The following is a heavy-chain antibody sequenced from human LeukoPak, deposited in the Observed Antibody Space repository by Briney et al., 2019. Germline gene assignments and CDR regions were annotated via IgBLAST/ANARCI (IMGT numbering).Heavy chain of an antibody. CDR3: ARAWVISRLGDAFDI. CDR2: ISAYNGNT. CDR1: GYTFTSYG. D-gene: IGHD7-27*01. Sequence: ASVKVSCKASGYTFTSYGISWVRQAPGQGLEWMGWISAYNGNTNYAQKFQGRVTMTRNTSISTAYMELSSLRSEDTAVYYCARAWVISRLGDAFDIWGQGTMVTVSS. V-gene: IGHV1-18*01. J-gene: IGHJ3*02.